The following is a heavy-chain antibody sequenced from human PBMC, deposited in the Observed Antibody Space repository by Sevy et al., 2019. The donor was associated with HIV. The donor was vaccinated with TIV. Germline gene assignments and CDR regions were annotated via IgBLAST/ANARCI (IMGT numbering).Heavy chain of an antibody. V-gene: IGHV3-64D*06. D-gene: IGHD3-10*01. CDR3: VKARGITQDFDN. J-gene: IGHJ4*02. Sequence: GESLKISCSASGFPFRDNIMAWVRQAPGKRLEYVSGITSNGVSTNYGVSVKGRFTISRDNAKNTMYLQMTSLRPEDTAVYYCVKARGITQDFDNWVQGTLVTVSS. CDR2: ITSNGVST. CDR1: GFPFRDNI.